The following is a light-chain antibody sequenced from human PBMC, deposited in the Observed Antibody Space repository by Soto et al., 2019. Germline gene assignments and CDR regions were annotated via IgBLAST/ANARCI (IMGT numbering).Light chain of an antibody. CDR3: HQYGSAPWT. J-gene: IGKJ1*01. V-gene: IGKV3-15*01. CDR1: QSVSSN. Sequence: EIVMTQSPATLSVSPGERATLSCRASQSVSSNLAWYQQKPGQAPRLLIYGASTRATGIPARFSGSGSGTDFTLTITRLEPEDFAVYYCHQYGSAPWTFGQGSMVDI. CDR2: GAS.